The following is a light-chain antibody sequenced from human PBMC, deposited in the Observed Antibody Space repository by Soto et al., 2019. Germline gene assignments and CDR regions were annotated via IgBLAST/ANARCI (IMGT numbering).Light chain of an antibody. CDR3: ATWDSSLTIGV. Sequence: QPVLTQPPSVSAAPGQKVTISCSGSTSNIGNYYVSWHQKFPGAAPKLLIYENDKRPSGIPDRFSGSKSGTSATLAITGLQTGDEADYYCATWDSSLTIGVFGGGTKLTVL. V-gene: IGLV1-51*02. CDR1: TSNIGNYY. CDR2: END. J-gene: IGLJ3*02.